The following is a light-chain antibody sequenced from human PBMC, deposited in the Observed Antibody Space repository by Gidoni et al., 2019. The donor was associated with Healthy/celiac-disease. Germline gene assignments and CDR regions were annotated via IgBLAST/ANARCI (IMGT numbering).Light chain of an antibody. CDR1: QSVNSN. CDR3: QQYNNWPPMYT. CDR2: GAS. Sequence: EIVLTQSPATLSVSPGGRVTLSCRASQSVNSNLAWYQQKPGQAPRLLIYGASTRATGIPARFSGSGSGTEFALTISSLQSEDFAVYYCQQYNNWPPMYTFGQGTKLEIK. V-gene: IGKV3-15*01. J-gene: IGKJ2*01.